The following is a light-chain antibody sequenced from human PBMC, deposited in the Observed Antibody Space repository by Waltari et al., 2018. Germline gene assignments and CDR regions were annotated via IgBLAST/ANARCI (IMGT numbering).Light chain of an antibody. CDR1: QSLLYNFNNKSF. CDR3: QQHYATPRT. Sequence: DIVMTQSPDSLAVPLGERATINCKSSQSLLYNFNNKSFLAWYQQKPGQPPKMLIYWASSRESGVPARFSGGGSGTDFTLTISSLQAEDGALYYCQQHYATPRTFGQGTKVEI. J-gene: IGKJ1*01. CDR2: WAS. V-gene: IGKV4-1*01.